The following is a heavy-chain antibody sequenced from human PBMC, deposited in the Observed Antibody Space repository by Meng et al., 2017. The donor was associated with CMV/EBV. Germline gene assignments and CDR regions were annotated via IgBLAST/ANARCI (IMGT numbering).Heavy chain of an antibody. D-gene: IGHD4-11*01. Sequence: SVKVSCKASGGTFSSYAISWGRQAPGQGLEWMGGIIPILGIANYAQKFQGRVTITADKSTSTAYMELSSLRSEDTAVYYCARGGTTVTSRRNERTSFYYYYGMDVWGQGTTVTVSS. V-gene: IGHV1-69*10. CDR3: ARGGTTVTSRRNERTSFYYYYGMDV. CDR1: GGTFSSYA. J-gene: IGHJ6*02. CDR2: IIPILGIA.